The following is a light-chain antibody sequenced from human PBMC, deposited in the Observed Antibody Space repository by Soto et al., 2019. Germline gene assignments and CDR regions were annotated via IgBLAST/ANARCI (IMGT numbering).Light chain of an antibody. CDR3: SSFAPYYRVI. V-gene: IGLV2-11*01. CDR2: DVF. Sequence: QSALTQPRSVSGSPGHSVTISCFGTSSDIGSYNAVSWYQQHPGKAPKLIIFDVFERPSGVPDRFSGSKSGNSASLTISGLQAEDESDYYCSSFAPYYRVIFGGGTTVTVL. J-gene: IGLJ2*01. CDR1: SSDIGSYNA.